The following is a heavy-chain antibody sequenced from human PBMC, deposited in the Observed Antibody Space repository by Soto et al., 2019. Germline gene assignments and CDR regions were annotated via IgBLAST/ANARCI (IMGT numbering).Heavy chain of an antibody. V-gene: IGHV3-48*02. J-gene: IGHJ4*02. CDR1: GFTFSTDS. CDR3: ARFFGSGFDY. D-gene: IGHD6-19*01. CDR2: ISTSGATR. Sequence: EVQLVESGGGLVQPGGSLRLSCVASGFTFSTDSMNWVRQAPVKGLEWVAHISTSGATRYYAASVKGRFNISRDNAKPSLYLQMDSLRNEDTAVYYCARFFGSGFDYWGQGTLVTVSS.